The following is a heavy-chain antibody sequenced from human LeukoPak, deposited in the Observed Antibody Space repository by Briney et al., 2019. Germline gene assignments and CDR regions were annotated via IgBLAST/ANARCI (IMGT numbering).Heavy chain of an antibody. D-gene: IGHD5-12*01. J-gene: IGHJ4*02. V-gene: IGHV3-21*01. CDR3: ARDDIVATTRFDY. Sequence: GGSLRLSCAASGFTFSSYSMNWVRQAPGKGLEWVSSISSSSSYIYYADSVKGRFTISRDNAKNSLYLQMNSLRAEDTAVYYCARDDIVATTRFDYWGQGTLVTVSS. CDR2: ISSSSSYI. CDR1: GFTFSSYS.